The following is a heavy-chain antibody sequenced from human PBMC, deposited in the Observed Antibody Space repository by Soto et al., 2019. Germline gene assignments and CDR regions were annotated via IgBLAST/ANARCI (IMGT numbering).Heavy chain of an antibody. CDR1: GVSITSYF. J-gene: IGHJ4*02. CDR3: ARDRRDGYKRCFEF. D-gene: IGHD5-12*01. V-gene: IGHV4-59*01. Sequence: NPSETLSLTCTVSGVSITSYFWSWIRQTPGKGLDWIGSISFSGATYSNPSLKGRAALSVDTSENHLSLTLNSVTSADTAVYFCARDRRDGYKRCFEFWGQGNQVTV. CDR2: ISFSGAT.